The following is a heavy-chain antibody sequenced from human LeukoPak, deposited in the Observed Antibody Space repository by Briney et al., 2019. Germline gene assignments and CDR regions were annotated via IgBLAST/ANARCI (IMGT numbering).Heavy chain of an antibody. D-gene: IGHD3-10*01. V-gene: IGHV3-74*01. J-gene: IGHJ3*02. CDR3: ARSYYYGSGIYAFDI. CDR1: GISFSDFW. Sequence: AGSLRLSCAASGISFSDFWMHWVRHAPGKGLVWISRINSDGSSTSYADPVRGRTTIYRDNAKNTPFMQMNSLSAEDTAVYYCARSYYYGSGIYAFDIWGQGTMVIVSS. CDR2: INSDGSST.